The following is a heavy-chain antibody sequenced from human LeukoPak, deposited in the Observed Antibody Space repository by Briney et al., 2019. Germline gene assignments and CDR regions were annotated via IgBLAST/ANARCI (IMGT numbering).Heavy chain of an antibody. CDR3: ARIVATIAWFDP. J-gene: IGHJ5*02. D-gene: IGHD5-12*01. Sequence: SETLSLTCAVSGGSISSGGYSWSWIRQPPGKGLEWIGYIYHSGSTYYNPSLKSRVTISVDRSKNQFSLKLSSVTAADTAVYYCARIVATIAWFDPWGQGTLVTVSS. CDR2: IYHSGST. V-gene: IGHV4-30-2*01. CDR1: GGSISSGGYS.